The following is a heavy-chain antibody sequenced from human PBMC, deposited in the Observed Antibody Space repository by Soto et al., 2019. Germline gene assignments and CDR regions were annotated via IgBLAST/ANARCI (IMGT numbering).Heavy chain of an antibody. Sequence: GASVKVSCKASGGTFSSYAISWVRQAPVQVLEWMVGIIPIFGTANYAQKFQGRVTITADDYTSTAYMELSSLRSEDTAVYYCARGRRAEAGIPHIYYYGMDVWGKGSMVTGSS. V-gene: IGHV1-69*13. CDR3: ARGRRAEAGIPHIYYYGMDV. J-gene: IGHJ6*04. CDR1: GGTFSSYA. CDR2: IIPIFGTA. D-gene: IGHD6-13*01.